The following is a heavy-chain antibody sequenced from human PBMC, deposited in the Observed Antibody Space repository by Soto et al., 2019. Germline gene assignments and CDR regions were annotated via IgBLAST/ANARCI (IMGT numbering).Heavy chain of an antibody. CDR3: ARDFKAPNDAWAFDN. V-gene: IGHV4-4*02. CDR2: ISHSGTT. CDR1: RASILSSDW. D-gene: IGHD3-16*01. Sequence: QVQLQESGPGLVMPSGTLSLTCAVSRASILSSDWWNWVRQPPGKGLEWIGEISHSGTTIYNPSLEGRVTISVDVSKNHFSLNLTSVTAADTAVYFCARDFKAPNDAWAFDNWGQGTLVTVSS. J-gene: IGHJ4*02.